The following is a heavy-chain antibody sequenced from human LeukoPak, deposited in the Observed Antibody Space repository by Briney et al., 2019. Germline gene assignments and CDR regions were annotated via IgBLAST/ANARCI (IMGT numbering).Heavy chain of an antibody. CDR1: GGSISRGGYY. CDR2: IYYSGST. D-gene: IGHD5-18*01. CDR3: ARVKRGYSLYYMDV. Sequence: SETLSLTCAVSGGSISRGGYYWSWIRQPPGKGLEWIGYIYYSGSTNYNPSLKSRVTISVDTSKNQFSLKLSSVTAADTAVYYCARVKRGYSLYYMDVWGKGTTVTVSS. J-gene: IGHJ6*03. V-gene: IGHV4-61*08.